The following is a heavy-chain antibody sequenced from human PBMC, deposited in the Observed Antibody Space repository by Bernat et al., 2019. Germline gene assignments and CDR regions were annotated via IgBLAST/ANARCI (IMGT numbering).Heavy chain of an antibody. CDR2: IKQDGSEK. J-gene: IGHJ4*02. Sequence: EVQLVESGGGLVQPGGSLRLSCAASGFTFSSYWMSWVRQAPGKGLEWVANIKQDGSEKYYVDSVKGRFTISRDNAKNSLYLQMNSLRAEDTAVYYCARGPLLRGVQEGWYFDYWGQGTLVTVSS. CDR1: GFTFSSYW. D-gene: IGHD3-10*01. CDR3: ARGPLLRGVQEGWYFDY. V-gene: IGHV3-7*05.